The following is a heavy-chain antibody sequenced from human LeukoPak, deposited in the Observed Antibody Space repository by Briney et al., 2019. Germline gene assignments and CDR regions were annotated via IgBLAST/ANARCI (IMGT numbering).Heavy chain of an antibody. CDR3: AKVAYVFWSGYSTPYYFDY. Sequence: GGSLRLSCAASGFTFSSYSMNWVRQAPGKGLEWVAVISSNGSNKYYADSVKGRFSISRDNSKNTLYLQMNSLRTEDTAVYYCAKVAYVFWSGYSTPYYFDYWGQGTLVTVSS. CDR1: GFTFSSYS. CDR2: ISSNGSNK. D-gene: IGHD3-3*01. V-gene: IGHV3-30*18. J-gene: IGHJ4*02.